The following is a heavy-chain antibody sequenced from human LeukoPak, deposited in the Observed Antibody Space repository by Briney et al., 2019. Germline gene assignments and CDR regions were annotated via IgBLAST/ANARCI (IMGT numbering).Heavy chain of an antibody. V-gene: IGHV4-39*07. D-gene: IGHD6-6*01. Sequence: SETLSLTCTVSGGSISSSSYYWGWLRQPPGKGREWIGSIYYSGSTYYNPSLKSRVTISVETSKNQFSLKLSSMTAADTAVYYWARDVYSSSVGPWGQGTLVTVSS. CDR2: IYYSGST. J-gene: IGHJ5*02. CDR3: ARDVYSSSVGP. CDR1: GGSISSSSYY.